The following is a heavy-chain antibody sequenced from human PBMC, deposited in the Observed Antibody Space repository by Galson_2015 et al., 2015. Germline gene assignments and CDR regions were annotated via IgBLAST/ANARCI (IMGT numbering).Heavy chain of an antibody. CDR2: MNPNSGNT. Sequence: SCKASGYTFTSYDINWVRQATGQGLEWMGWMNPNSGNTGYAQKFQGRVTMTRNTSISTAYMELSSLRSEDTAVYYCAIGSRDIVVVPAAISYYGMDVWGQGTTVTVSS. CDR1: GYTFTSYD. D-gene: IGHD2-2*01. J-gene: IGHJ6*02. V-gene: IGHV1-8*01. CDR3: AIGSRDIVVVPAAISYYGMDV.